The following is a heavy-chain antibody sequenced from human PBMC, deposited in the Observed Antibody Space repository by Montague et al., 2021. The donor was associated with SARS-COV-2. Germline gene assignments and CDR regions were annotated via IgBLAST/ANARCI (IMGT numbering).Heavy chain of an antibody. CDR3: ASLGYCSGGRCYSGDY. CDR1: GFPFSSYA. J-gene: IGHJ4*02. CDR2: ISGSGGNT. V-gene: IGHV3-23*01. D-gene: IGHD2-15*01. Sequence: SLRLSCAASGFPFSSYAMSWFRQAPGKGLEWVSGISGSGGNTYYSDSVKGRFTISRDNSKNTLYLQMNSLRAEDTAVYYCASLGYCSGGRCYSGDYWGQGTLVTVSS.